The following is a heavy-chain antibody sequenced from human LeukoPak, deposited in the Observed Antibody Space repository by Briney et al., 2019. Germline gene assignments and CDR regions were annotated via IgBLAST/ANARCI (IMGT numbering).Heavy chain of an antibody. V-gene: IGHV3-30-3*02. CDR2: ISYDGSNK. J-gene: IGHJ4*02. CDR3: AKKTHSGSYYSVSYFDY. D-gene: IGHD1-26*01. CDR1: GFTFSSYA. Sequence: GGSLRLSCAASGFTFSSYAMHWVRQAPGKGLEWVAVISYDGSNKYYADSVKGRFTISRDNSKNTLYLQMNSLRAEDTALYYCAKKTHSGSYYSVSYFDYWGQGTLVTVSS.